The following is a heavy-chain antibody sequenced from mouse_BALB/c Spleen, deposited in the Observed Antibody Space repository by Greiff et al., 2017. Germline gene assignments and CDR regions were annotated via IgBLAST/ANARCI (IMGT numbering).Heavy chain of an antibody. D-gene: IGHD2-14*01. CDR1: GYSFTSYY. CDR3: ASYRSFDY. CDR2: IDPFNGGT. V-gene: IGHV1S135*01. J-gene: IGHJ2*01. Sequence: VQLKESGPELMKPGASVKISCKASGYSFTSYYMHWVKQSHGKSLEWIGYIDPFNGGTSYNQKFKGKATLTVDKSSSTAYMHLSSLTSEDSAVYYCASYRSFDYWGQGTTLTVSS.